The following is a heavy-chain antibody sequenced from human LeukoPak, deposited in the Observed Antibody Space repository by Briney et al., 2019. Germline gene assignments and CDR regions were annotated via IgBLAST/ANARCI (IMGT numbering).Heavy chain of an antibody. D-gene: IGHD6-19*01. J-gene: IGHJ4*02. CDR1: GFTFSSYW. CDR2: IKQDGSEK. CDR3: AAGTTGGWSEPFDY. V-gene: IGHV3-7*01. Sequence: LSGGSLRLSCAASGFTFSSYWMSWVRQAPGKGLEWVANIKQDGSEKYYVDSVKGRFTISRDNAKNSLYLQMNSLRAEDTAVYCCAAGTTGGWSEPFDYWGQGTLVTVSS.